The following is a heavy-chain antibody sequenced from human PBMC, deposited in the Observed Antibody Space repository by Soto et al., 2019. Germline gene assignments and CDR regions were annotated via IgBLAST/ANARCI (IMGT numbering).Heavy chain of an antibody. CDR2: INYSGST. Sequence: SETLSLTCAVYGGSFSGYYWSWIRQPPGKGLEWIGDINYSGSTNYNPSLKSRVTISVDTSKNQFSLKLSSVTAADTAVYYCARHVSEWLLDYWGQGTLVNVSS. V-gene: IGHV4-34*01. J-gene: IGHJ4*02. CDR1: GGSFSGYY. D-gene: IGHD5-12*01. CDR3: ARHVSEWLLDY.